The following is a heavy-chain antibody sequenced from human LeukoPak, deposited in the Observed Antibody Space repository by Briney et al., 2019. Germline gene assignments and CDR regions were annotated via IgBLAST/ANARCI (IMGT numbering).Heavy chain of an antibody. D-gene: IGHD6-13*01. CDR2: IIPIFGTA. CDR1: GGTFSSYA. Sequence: SVKVSCKASGGTFSSYAISWVRQAPGQGLEWMGGIIPIFGTANYAQKFQGRVTMTRDMSTSTVYMELSSLRSEDTAMYYCARDGAAAGTGGNWFDPWGQGTLVTVSS. J-gene: IGHJ5*02. V-gene: IGHV1-69*05. CDR3: ARDGAAAGTGGNWFDP.